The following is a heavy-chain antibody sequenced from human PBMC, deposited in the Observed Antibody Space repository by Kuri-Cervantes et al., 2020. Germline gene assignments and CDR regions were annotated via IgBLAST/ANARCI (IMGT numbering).Heavy chain of an antibody. CDR2: IPYDGSNK. Sequence: GESLKISCAASGFTFSSFWMSWVRQAPGKGLEWVAVIPYDGSNKYYADSVKGRFTISRDNSKNTLYLQMNSLRAEDTAVYYCAKALYFDWLSYGYYFDYWGQGTLVTVSS. J-gene: IGHJ4*02. D-gene: IGHD3-9*01. V-gene: IGHV3-30*18. CDR1: GFTFSSFW. CDR3: AKALYFDWLSYGYYFDY.